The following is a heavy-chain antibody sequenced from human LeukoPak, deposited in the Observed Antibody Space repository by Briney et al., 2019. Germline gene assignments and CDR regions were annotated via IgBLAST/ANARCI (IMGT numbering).Heavy chain of an antibody. CDR3: ARGGRRIAAAGNHNWFDP. CDR2: ISAYNGNT. CDR1: GYTFTSYG. J-gene: IGHJ5*02. D-gene: IGHD6-13*01. Sequence: ASVKVSCKASGYTFTSYGISWVRQAPGQGLEWMGWISAYNGNTNYAQKLQGRVTMTTDTSTSTAYMGLRSLRSDDTAVYYCARGGRRIAAAGNHNWFDPWGQGTLVTVSS. V-gene: IGHV1-18*01.